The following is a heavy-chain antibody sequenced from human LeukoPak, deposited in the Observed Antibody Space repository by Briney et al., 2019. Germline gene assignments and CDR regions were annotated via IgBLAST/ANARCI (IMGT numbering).Heavy chain of an antibody. V-gene: IGHV4-39*01. CDR2: IYYSGST. J-gene: IGHJ3*02. D-gene: IGHD4-17*01. CDR1: GGSISSSSYY. Sequence: TSETLSLTCTVSGGSISSSSYYWGWIRQPPGKGLEWIGSIYYSGSTYYNPSLKSRVTISVDTSKNQFSLELSSVTAADTAVYYCARRARGVTVTKGAFDIWGQGTMVTVSS. CDR3: ARRARGVTVTKGAFDI.